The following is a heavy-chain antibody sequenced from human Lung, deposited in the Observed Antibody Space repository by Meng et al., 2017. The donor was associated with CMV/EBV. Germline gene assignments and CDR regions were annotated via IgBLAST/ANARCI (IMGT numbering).Heavy chain of an antibody. CDR1: GFTFSNYN. V-gene: IGHV3-30-3*02. D-gene: IGHD6-25*01. J-gene: IGHJ4*02. CDR2: ISYDGNNK. CDR3: ARDSRVITAAESGEPYLARNIVDY. Sequence: SCAATGFTFSNYNFHWVRQAPGKGLEWVALISYDGNNKFYGDSVKGRCTLARDNSMNTGYLQMNWLSPEDTAVYYCARDSRVITAAESGEPYLARNIVDYWXQGAXVTVSS.